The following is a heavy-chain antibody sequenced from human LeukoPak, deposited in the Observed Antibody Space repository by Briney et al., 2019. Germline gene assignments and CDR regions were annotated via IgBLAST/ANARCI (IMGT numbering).Heavy chain of an antibody. J-gene: IGHJ4*02. CDR2: ISGSGGST. V-gene: IGHV3-23*01. CDR3: AKDQGFDY. CDR1: GFTFNNFA. Sequence: PGGSLRLSCSASGFTFNNFAMTWVRRAPGKGLEWVSSISGSGGSTYYADSVKGRFTISRDNSKNTLYLQMNSLRAEDTAVYYCAKDQGFDYWGQGTLVTVSS.